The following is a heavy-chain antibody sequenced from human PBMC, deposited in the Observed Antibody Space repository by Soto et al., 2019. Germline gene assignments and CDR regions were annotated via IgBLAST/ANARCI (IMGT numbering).Heavy chain of an antibody. CDR3: AKSNCISTSCPYYYYYGMDV. D-gene: IGHD2-2*01. V-gene: IGHV3-30*18. Sequence: PGGSLRLSCAASGFTFSSYGMHWVRQAPGKGLEWVAVISYDGSNKYYADSVKGRFTISRDNSKNTLYLQMNSLRAEDTAVYYCAKSNCISTSCPYYYYYGMDVWGQGTTVTVSS. CDR1: GFTFSSYG. J-gene: IGHJ6*02. CDR2: ISYDGSNK.